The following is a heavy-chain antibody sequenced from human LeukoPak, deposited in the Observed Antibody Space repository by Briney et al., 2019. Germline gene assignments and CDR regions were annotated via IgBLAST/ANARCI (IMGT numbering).Heavy chain of an antibody. J-gene: IGHJ4*02. Sequence: GASVKVSCKASGYTFTGYYMHWVRQAPGQGLEWMGGTIPIFGTANYAQKFQGRVTITADESTSTAYMELSSLRSEDTAVYYCARSEYDYVWGSYPTTFDYWGQGTLVTVSS. D-gene: IGHD3-16*02. V-gene: IGHV1-69*13. CDR3: ARSEYDYVWGSYPTTFDY. CDR2: TIPIFGTA. CDR1: GYTFTGYY.